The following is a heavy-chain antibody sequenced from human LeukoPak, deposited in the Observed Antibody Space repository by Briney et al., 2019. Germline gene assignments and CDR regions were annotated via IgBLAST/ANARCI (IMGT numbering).Heavy chain of an antibody. CDR3: AREATWGQWYFDH. Sequence: GTSLRLSCVASGFSFSNHVMHWVRQAPGKGLEWVSVIASDGGAKFYADSVKGRFTLSRDNPKNMFFLQMNLLTVEDTAIYYCAREATWGQWYFDHWGQGTPVTVSS. CDR2: IASDGGAK. V-gene: IGHV3-30*03. J-gene: IGHJ4*02. CDR1: GFSFSNHV. D-gene: IGHD6-19*01.